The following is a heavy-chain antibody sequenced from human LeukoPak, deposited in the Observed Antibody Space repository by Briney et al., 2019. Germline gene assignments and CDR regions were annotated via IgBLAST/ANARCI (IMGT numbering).Heavy chain of an antibody. Sequence: QSGGSLRLSCVASGLSVSNNYMNWVRQAPGKGLEWVSGISWNSGSIGYADSVKGRFTISRDNAKNSLYLQMNSLRAEDTALYYCAKDNEYSGSYIDYWGQGTLVTVSS. D-gene: IGHD1-26*01. V-gene: IGHV3-9*01. CDR1: GLSVSNNY. J-gene: IGHJ4*02. CDR3: AKDNEYSGSYIDY. CDR2: ISWNSGSI.